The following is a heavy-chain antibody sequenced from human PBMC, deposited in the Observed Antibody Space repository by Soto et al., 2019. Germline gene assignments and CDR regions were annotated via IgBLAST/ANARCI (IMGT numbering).Heavy chain of an antibody. CDR1: GFTFSNAW. CDR2: IKSKTDGGTT. CDR3: TTLMITFGGVIAITS. Sequence: EVQLVESGGGLVKPGGSLRLSCAASGFTFSNAWMSWVRQAPGKGLEWVGRIKSKTDGGTTDYAAPVKGRFTISRDDSKNTLYLQMNSLNTEDTAVYYCTTLMITFGGVIAITSWGQGTLVTVSS. D-gene: IGHD3-16*02. V-gene: IGHV3-15*01. J-gene: IGHJ4*02.